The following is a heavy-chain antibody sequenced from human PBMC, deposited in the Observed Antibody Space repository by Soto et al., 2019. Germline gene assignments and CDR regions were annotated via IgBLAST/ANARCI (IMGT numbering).Heavy chain of an antibody. D-gene: IGHD4-4*01. V-gene: IGHV1-18*01. Sequence: QVQLVQSGAEVKKPGASVKVSCKASGYTFTSYGITWVRQAPGQGLEWMGWISAYNGNTNYAQKLQGSVTMTTDTSTSTADRELRSLRSDDTAVYYCARELDYSKGENWFDPWGQGTLVTVSS. CDR2: ISAYNGNT. CDR3: ARELDYSKGENWFDP. CDR1: GYTFTSYG. J-gene: IGHJ5*02.